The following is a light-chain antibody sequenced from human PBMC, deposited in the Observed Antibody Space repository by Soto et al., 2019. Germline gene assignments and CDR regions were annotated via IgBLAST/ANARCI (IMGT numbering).Light chain of an antibody. Sequence: DIQMTQSPSSVSVSVGDSVIITCRASQDIDRWLAWYQQRPGKAPKLLLYGAFNLQSGVPSRFSGSGSGTDYTLTISSLQPEDFATYYCQQAKSLPYTCGQGTKLEIK. CDR3: QQAKSLPYT. J-gene: IGKJ2*01. V-gene: IGKV1-12*01. CDR1: QDIDRW. CDR2: GAF.